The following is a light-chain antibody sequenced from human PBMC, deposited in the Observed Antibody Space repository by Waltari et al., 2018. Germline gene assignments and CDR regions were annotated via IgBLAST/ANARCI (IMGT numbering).Light chain of an antibody. Sequence: DIVMTQSPDSLAVSLGERATINCHSSQTVLSSSNNKNYLTWDQQKPGQPPKLLVYWASTRESGVPDRFSGSGSGTDFTLTISSLQAEDVAVYFCQQYYSLPLTFGGGTKVEIK. CDR3: QQYYSLPLT. CDR2: WAS. CDR1: QTVLSSSNNKNY. V-gene: IGKV4-1*01. J-gene: IGKJ4*01.